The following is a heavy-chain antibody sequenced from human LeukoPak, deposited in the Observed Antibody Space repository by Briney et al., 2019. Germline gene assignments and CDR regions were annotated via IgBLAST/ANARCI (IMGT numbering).Heavy chain of an antibody. CDR3: ARNDFWSGYGALYYYYMDV. CDR2: MNPNSGNR. D-gene: IGHD3-3*01. Sequence: GASVKVSCKASGYTFSSYDINWVRQATGQGLEWMGCMNPNSGNRGYAQKFQGRVTITRNTSISTAYMELSSLRSEDTAVYYCARNDFWSGYGALYYYYMDVWGKGTTVTVSS. V-gene: IGHV1-8*03. CDR1: GYTFSSYD. J-gene: IGHJ6*03.